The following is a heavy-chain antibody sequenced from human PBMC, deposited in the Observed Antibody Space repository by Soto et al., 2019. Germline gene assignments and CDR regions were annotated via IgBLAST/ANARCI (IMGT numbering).Heavy chain of an antibody. J-gene: IGHJ5*02. CDR1: GFGVSSNY. CDR2: IYSGGNT. V-gene: IGHV3-53*04. Sequence: EVQLVESGGDLVQPGGSPRLSCAASGFGVSSNYMSWVRQAPGKGLEWVSVIYSGGNTYYADSVKGRFTISRHDSENILYLQMNSLRTEDTAFYFCARGDDEGVEGWFDPWGQGTLVTVSS. CDR3: ARGDDEGVEGWFDP. D-gene: IGHD2-8*01.